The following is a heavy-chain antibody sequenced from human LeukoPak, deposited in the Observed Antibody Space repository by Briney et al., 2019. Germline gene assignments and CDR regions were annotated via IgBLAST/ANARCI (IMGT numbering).Heavy chain of an antibody. CDR3: VKSRSGSANWALQMFDN. D-gene: IGHD1-1*01. CDR2: ISPGGGTT. J-gene: IGHJ5*02. V-gene: IGHV3-23*01. CDR1: GFAFGSEA. Sequence: PGGSLRLSCAVSGFAFGSEAMSWVRQSPARGLEWVASISPGGGTTYYADYVKGRFTISRDNSKNSLFVQMNSLRAEDTAVYFCVKSRSGSANWALQMFDNWGQGTLVTVSS.